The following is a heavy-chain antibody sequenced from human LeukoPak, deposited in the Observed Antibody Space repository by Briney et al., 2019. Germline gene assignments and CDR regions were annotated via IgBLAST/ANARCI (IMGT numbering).Heavy chain of an antibody. Sequence: SGTLSLTCAVSGGSISSSNWWSWIRQPPGKGLEWIGEIYHSGSTNYNPSLKSRVTISVDKSKTQFSLKLSSVTAADTAVYYCARDKYYYDSSGSIRFDYWGQGTLVTVSS. D-gene: IGHD3-22*01. CDR2: IYHSGST. CDR1: GGSISSSNW. CDR3: ARDKYYYDSSGSIRFDY. V-gene: IGHV4-4*02. J-gene: IGHJ4*02.